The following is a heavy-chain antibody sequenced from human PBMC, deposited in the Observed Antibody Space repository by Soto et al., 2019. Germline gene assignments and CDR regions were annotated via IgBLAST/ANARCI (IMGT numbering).Heavy chain of an antibody. CDR2: ITGSGGST. V-gene: IGHV3-23*01. CDR1: GFTFSTYA. J-gene: IGHJ4*02. CDR3: ARPLAY. Sequence: EVQLLESGGGLVQPGGSLRLSCVASGFTFSTYAMTWVRQSPGKGLEWISVITGSGGSTYYADSVKGRFTISRDNSRNTLYLQMKSLRAEDTAIYYCARPLAYWGQGTLVTVSS. D-gene: IGHD3-16*01.